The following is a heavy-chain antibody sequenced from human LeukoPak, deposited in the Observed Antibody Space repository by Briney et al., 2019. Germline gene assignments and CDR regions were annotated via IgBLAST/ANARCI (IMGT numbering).Heavy chain of an antibody. Sequence: GGSLRLSCAASGFTFSSYSMNWVRQAPGKGLEWVPSISSSSSYIYYADSVKGRFTISRDNAKKSLYLQMNSLRAEDTAVHYCARTYYYDSSGYREDWFDPWGQGTLVTVSS. J-gene: IGHJ5*02. V-gene: IGHV3-21*01. CDR2: ISSSSSYI. CDR3: ARTYYYDSSGYREDWFDP. D-gene: IGHD3-22*01. CDR1: GFTFSSYS.